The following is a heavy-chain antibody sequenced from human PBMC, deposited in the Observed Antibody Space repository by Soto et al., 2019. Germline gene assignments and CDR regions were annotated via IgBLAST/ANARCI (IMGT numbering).Heavy chain of an antibody. J-gene: IGHJ4*02. D-gene: IGHD5-12*01. V-gene: IGHV4-34*01. CDR3: AREGLPYFDY. CDR2: INHSGST. Sequence: SETLSLTCAVYGGSFSGYYWSWIRQPPGKGLEWIGEINHSGSTNYNPSLKSRVTISVDTSKNQFSLKLSSVTAADTAVYYCAREGLPYFDYWGQGTLVTVSS. CDR1: GGSFSGYY.